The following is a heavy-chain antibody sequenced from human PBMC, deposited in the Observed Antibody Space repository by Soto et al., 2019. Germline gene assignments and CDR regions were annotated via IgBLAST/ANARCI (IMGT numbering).Heavy chain of an antibody. J-gene: IGHJ4*02. CDR1: GFTFSSYG. CDR2: ISYDGSNT. Sequence: QVQLVESGGGVVQPGRSLRLSCAASGFTFSSYGMHWVRQAPGKGLEWVAVISYDGSNTYYADSVKGRFTISRDNSKNTLYLQMNSMRAEDTAVYYCAKDYIRWIPLWLPEYWGQGTRVTVSS. D-gene: IGHD5-18*01. CDR3: AKDYIRWIPLWLPEY. V-gene: IGHV3-30*18.